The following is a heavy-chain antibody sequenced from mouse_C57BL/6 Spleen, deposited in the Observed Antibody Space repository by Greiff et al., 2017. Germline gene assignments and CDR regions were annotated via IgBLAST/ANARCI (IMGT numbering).Heavy chain of an antibody. CDR2: IWSGGST. V-gene: IGHV2-2*01. J-gene: IGHJ2*01. Sequence: VQLQQSGPGLVQPSQSLSITCTVSGFSLTSYGVHWVRQSPGKGLEWLGVIWSGGSTDYNAAFISRLVISKDDSKSQVFFKMNRLQADNTTIYCCARKAGLGGFDYWGQGTTLTVSS. D-gene: IGHD3-3*01. CDR3: ARKAGLGGFDY. CDR1: GFSLTSYG.